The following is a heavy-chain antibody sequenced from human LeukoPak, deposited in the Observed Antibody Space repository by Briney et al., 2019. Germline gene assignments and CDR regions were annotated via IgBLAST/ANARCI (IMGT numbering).Heavy chain of an antibody. J-gene: IGHJ4*02. CDR3: TRDSGYCRFDY. V-gene: IGHV3-7*01. CDR1: GFTISSYW. D-gene: IGHD3-22*01. CDR2: MNQDGSEK. Sequence: GGSLRLSCEDSGFTISSYWMSWVRQAPGKGLEWVANMNQDGSEKSYVDSVKGRFTISRDNAKKSVYLQMNSLRAEDTAVYYCTRDSGYCRFDYWGQGTLVTVSA.